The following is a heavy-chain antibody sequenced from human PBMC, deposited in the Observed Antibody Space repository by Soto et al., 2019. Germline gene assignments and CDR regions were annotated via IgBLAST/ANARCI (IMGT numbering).Heavy chain of an antibody. V-gene: IGHV6-1*01. J-gene: IGHJ4*02. D-gene: IGHD4-17*01. Sequence: PSQTLSLTCAISGDSVSSNSAAWNWIRQSPSRGLEWLGRTYYRSKWYNDYAVSVKSRITINPDTSKNQFSLQLNSVTPEDTAVYYCARDLHDYGGYDAGTPFDYWGQGTLVTVSS. CDR3: ARDLHDYGGYDAGTPFDY. CDR1: GDSVSSNSAA. CDR2: TYYRSKWYN.